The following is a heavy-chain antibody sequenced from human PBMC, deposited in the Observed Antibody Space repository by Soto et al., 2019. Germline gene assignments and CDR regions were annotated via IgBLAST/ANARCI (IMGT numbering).Heavy chain of an antibody. CDR1: GFTFSSYS. CDR3: PRDGGVNMASTYYYYGMVV. D-gene: IGHD3-16*01. V-gene: IGHV3-21*01. Sequence: GGSLRLSCAASGFTFSSYSMNWVRQAPGKGLEWVSSISSSSSYIYYADSVKGRFTISRDNAKNSLYLQMNSLRAEDTAVYYCPRDGGVNMASTYYYYGMVVWGQGTTVTVSS. J-gene: IGHJ6*02. CDR2: ISSSSSYI.